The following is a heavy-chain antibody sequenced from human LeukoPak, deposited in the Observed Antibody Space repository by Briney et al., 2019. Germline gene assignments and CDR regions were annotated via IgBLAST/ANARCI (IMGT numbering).Heavy chain of an antibody. Sequence: PGGSLRLSCAASGFTFSSYAMNWVRQAPGKGLEWFSFINSNSQTIYYADSVKGRFTISRDNAKNSLYLQMDSLRAEDTGVYYCARDTWYSNSWLHAFDIWGQGTMVPVSS. V-gene: IGHV3-48*01. CDR2: INSNSQTI. D-gene: IGHD6-13*01. J-gene: IGHJ3*02. CDR1: GFTFSSYA. CDR3: ARDTWYSNSWLHAFDI.